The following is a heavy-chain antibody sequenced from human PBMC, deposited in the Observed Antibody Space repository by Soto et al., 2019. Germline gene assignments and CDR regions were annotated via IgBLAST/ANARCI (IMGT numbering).Heavy chain of an antibody. V-gene: IGHV3-23*01. Sequence: EVQLLESGGGLVQPGGSLRLSCAASGFTFNNNAMSWVRQAPGKGLEWVSAISGGGDTTSYADSVKGRFTVSRDGSKNTLYLQMNSLRAEDTAVYYCAKGRGGSGSLTPRVDFWGQGTLVTVPS. D-gene: IGHD3-10*01. CDR1: GFTFNNNA. CDR2: ISGGGDTT. J-gene: IGHJ4*02. CDR3: AKGRGGSGSLTPRVDF.